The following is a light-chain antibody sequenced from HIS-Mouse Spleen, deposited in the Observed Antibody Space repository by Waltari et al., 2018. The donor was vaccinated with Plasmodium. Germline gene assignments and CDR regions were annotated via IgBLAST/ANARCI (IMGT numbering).Light chain of an antibody. CDR2: EGS. CDR1: SSYVGSYNL. V-gene: IGLV2-23*03. CDR3: CSYAGSSTFV. Sequence: QSALTQPASVSGSPGQSITISCTGTSSYVGSYNLVSWYQQHPGKAPKRMIYEGSKRPSGVSNRFSGSKSGNTASLTISGLQAEDEADYYCCSYAGSSTFVFGGGTKLTVL. J-gene: IGLJ3*02.